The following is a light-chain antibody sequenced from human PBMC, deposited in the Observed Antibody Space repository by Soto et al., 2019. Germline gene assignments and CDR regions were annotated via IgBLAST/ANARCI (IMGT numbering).Light chain of an antibody. CDR3: QQYETSPVT. CDR2: EAA. J-gene: IGKJ4*01. V-gene: IGKV4-1*01. Sequence: DIVMTQSPDSLAVSLGERATISCNSSQSVLYSSNNRNYLAWYQQRPAQPPRLLMYEAATRASGIPDRFSGSVSGTDFTLTIRRLEPEDFALYFCQQYETSPVTFGGGTKVEI. CDR1: QSVLYSSNNRNY.